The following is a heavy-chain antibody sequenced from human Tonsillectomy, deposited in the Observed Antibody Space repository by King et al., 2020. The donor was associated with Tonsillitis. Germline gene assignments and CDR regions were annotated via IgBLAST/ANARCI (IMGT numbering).Heavy chain of an antibody. V-gene: IGHV4-34*01. Sequence: VQLQQWGAGLLKPSETLSLTCAVYGGSFSGYYWSWIRQPPGKGLEWIGEINHSGSTNYNPSLKSRGTITVDTSKNQFSLKLSSVTAADTAVYYCARIIAARARSFDYWGQGTLVTVSS. CDR1: GGSFSGYY. J-gene: IGHJ4*02. D-gene: IGHD6-6*01. CDR2: INHSGST. CDR3: ARIIAARARSFDY.